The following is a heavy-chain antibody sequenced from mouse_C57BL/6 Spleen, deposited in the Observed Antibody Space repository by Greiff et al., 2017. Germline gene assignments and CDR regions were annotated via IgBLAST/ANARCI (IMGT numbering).Heavy chain of an antibody. CDR1: GYTFTSYW. D-gene: IGHD2-4*01. CDR2: IYPGSGST. V-gene: IGHV1-55*01. Sequence: QVQLKQPGAELVKPGASVKMSCKASGYTFTSYWITWVKQRPGQGLEWIGDIYPGSGSTNYNEKFKSKATLTVDTSSSTAYMQLSSLASEDSAVYYCARDDYALDYWGQGTTLTVSS. CDR3: ARDDYALDY. J-gene: IGHJ2*01.